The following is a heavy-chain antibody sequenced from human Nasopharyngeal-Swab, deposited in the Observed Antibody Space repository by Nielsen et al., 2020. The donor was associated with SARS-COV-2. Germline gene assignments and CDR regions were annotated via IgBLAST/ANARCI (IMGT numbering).Heavy chain of an antibody. Sequence: GGSLKLSCAASGFTVSSNYMSWVRQAPGKGLEWVSVIYSGGSTYYADSVKGRFTISRDNSKNTLYLQMNSLRAEDTAAYYCARALYYYDSEAYFDYWGQGTLVTVSS. D-gene: IGHD3-22*01. CDR3: ARALYYYDSEAYFDY. CDR2: IYSGGST. CDR1: GFTVSSNY. V-gene: IGHV3-53*01. J-gene: IGHJ4*02.